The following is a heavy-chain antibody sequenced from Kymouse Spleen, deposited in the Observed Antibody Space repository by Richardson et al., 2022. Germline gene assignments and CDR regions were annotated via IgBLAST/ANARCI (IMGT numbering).Heavy chain of an antibody. Sequence: QVQLQESGPGLVKPSETLSLTCTVSGGSVSSGSYYWSWIRQPPGKGLEWIGYIYYSGSTNYNPSLKSRVTISVDTSKNQFSLKLSSVTAADTAVYYCASQYSYGLFDYWGQGTLVTVSS. CDR2: IYYSGST. J-gene: IGHJ4*02. D-gene: IGHD5-18,IGHD5-18*01. V-gene: IGHV4-61*01. CDR3: ASQYSYGLFDY. CDR1: GGSVSSGSYY.